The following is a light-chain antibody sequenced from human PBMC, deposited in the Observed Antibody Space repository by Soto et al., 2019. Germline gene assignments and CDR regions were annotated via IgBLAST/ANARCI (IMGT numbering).Light chain of an antibody. Sequence: QAVLTQPPSVSWAPGQRVTISCTGSSSNIGPTYDVHWYQQLPGTAPKLLIYANTNRPSGVPDRFSGSKSGTSASLAITGLLAEDDADYFCQSYDSSLSGYVFGTGTKLTVL. V-gene: IGLV1-40*01. CDR2: ANT. CDR1: SSNIGPTYD. CDR3: QSYDSSLSGYV. J-gene: IGLJ1*01.